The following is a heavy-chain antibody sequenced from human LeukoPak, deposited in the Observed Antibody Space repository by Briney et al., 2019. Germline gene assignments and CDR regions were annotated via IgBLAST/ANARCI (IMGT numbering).Heavy chain of an antibody. D-gene: IGHD3/OR15-3a*01. CDR1: GYYISSGYF. Sequence: PAETLSLTCAVSGYYISSGYFWGWIQQPPGKGLEWIGSIDHSGRTYYNPSLKSRVTISADTTKNQFSLRLSSVTAADTAVYHCARGTGYLAYYFYAMDVWGKGTTVTVSS. J-gene: IGHJ6*04. CDR2: IDHSGRT. V-gene: IGHV4-38-2*01. CDR3: ARGTGYLAYYFYAMDV.